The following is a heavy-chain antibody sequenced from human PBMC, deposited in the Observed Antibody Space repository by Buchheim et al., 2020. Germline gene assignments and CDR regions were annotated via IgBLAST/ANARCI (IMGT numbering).Heavy chain of an antibody. CDR3: ARYNFGVIGSSHFDY. D-gene: IGHD3-3*01. Sequence: QVQLQESGPGLVKPSQTLSLTCTVSGGSISSGGYFWGWIRQHPGKGLERIGHIDYSGSTYYNPSLKHRLTLSHSPSQNHFSLKLGSVTAADTAVYYCARYNFGVIGSSHFDYWGQGS. V-gene: IGHV4-31*03. CDR2: IDYSGST. J-gene: IGHJ4*02. CDR1: GGSISSGGYF.